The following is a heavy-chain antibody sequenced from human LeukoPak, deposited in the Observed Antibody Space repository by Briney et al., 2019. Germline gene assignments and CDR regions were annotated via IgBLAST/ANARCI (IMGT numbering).Heavy chain of an antibody. CDR3: ARGPGTWYYY. Sequence: SETLSLTCAVYGGSFSGYYWSWIRQPPGKGLEWIGEINHSGSTNYNPSLKSRVTISIDTSKNQFSLKLSSVTAAVTALYYCARGPGTWYYYWGQGTLVTVSS. V-gene: IGHV4-34*01. CDR2: INHSGST. CDR1: GGSFSGYY. J-gene: IGHJ4*02. D-gene: IGHD6-13*01.